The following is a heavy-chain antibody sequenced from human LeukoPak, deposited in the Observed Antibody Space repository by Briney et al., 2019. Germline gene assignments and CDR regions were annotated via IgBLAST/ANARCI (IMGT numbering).Heavy chain of an antibody. J-gene: IGHJ6*03. CDR2: IKSKTDGGTT. Sequence: GGSLRLSCAASGFTFSNAWMSWVRQAPGKGLEWVGRIKSKTDGGTTDYAAPVKGRFTISRDDSKNTLYLQMNSLKTEDIAVYYCTTELPRGVVITPYYYYYYMDVWGKGTTVTVSS. D-gene: IGHD3-3*01. V-gene: IGHV3-15*01. CDR1: GFTFSNAW. CDR3: TTELPRGVVITPYYYYYYMDV.